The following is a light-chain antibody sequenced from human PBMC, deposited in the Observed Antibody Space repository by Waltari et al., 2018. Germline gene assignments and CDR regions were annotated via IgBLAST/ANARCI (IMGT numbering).Light chain of an antibody. Sequence: EIVLTQSPGTASLSPGERVTLSCRASQSVGSSSFAWYQQKPGQAPRLVISRASRRATGIPDRFSGSGSGTDFSLTISRLEPEDFAVYYCQQHGTLPATFGQGTKVEIK. CDR2: RAS. CDR3: QQHGTLPAT. V-gene: IGKV3-20*01. CDR1: QSVGSSS. J-gene: IGKJ1*01.